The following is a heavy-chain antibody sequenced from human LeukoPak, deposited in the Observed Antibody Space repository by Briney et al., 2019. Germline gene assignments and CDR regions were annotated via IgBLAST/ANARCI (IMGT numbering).Heavy chain of an antibody. CDR2: ISNSGSAI. D-gene: IGHD6-13*01. V-gene: IGHV3-11*01. Sequence: GGSLRLSCAASGFTFSDYYMNWLRQAPGKGLEWVSYISNSGSAIYYADSVKGRFTISRDNAKNSLYLQMNSLRAEDTAVYYCAPQPGIADYWGQGTLVTVSS. CDR1: GFTFSDYY. J-gene: IGHJ4*02. CDR3: APQPGIADY.